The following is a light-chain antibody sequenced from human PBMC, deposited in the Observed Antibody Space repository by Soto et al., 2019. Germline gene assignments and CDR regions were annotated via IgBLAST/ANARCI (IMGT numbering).Light chain of an antibody. V-gene: IGKV3-20*01. J-gene: IGKJ4*01. Sequence: GLKRSSRWLSLSQRKRATLSCRASQSVSRSDLAWYQHKPGQSPRLLIYGTSSRATGIPDRFSGSGSGTGFTRTISRLEPEDSPVYYCQQYGNAPTFGGGTKVDIK. CDR2: GTS. CDR1: QSVSRSD. CDR3: QQYGNAPT.